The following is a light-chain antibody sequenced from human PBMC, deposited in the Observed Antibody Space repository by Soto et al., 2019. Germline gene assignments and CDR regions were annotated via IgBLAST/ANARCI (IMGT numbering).Light chain of an antibody. V-gene: IGKV3-15*01. J-gene: IGKJ1*01. CDR2: GAS. Sequence: QSSATPSVSPGARAPLSCQASQSVNSNLAWYQQKPGQAPRLLIYGASTRATGIPARFSGSGSGTEFTLTISSLQSEDFAVYYCQQYNNWPPWTFGQGTKVDI. CDR3: QQYNNWPPWT. CDR1: QSVNSN.